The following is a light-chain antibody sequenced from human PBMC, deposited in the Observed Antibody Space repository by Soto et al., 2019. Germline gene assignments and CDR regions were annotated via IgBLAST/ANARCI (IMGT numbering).Light chain of an antibody. CDR3: QQSYSTPRT. CDR1: QNIRSY. V-gene: IGKV1-39*01. CDR2: ATS. Sequence: DLEMTQSPSSLSASVGDRVTITCRTSQNIRSYLNWYQQRPGKAPKLLIYATSSLQSGVPSRISGSGSGTDFELTISILQPEDVATYHFQQSYSTPRTFGPGTKVEIK. J-gene: IGKJ2*01.